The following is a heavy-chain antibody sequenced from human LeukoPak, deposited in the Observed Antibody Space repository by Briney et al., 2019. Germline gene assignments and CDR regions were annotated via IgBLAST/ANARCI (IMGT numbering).Heavy chain of an antibody. V-gene: IGHV1-69*01. J-gene: IGHJ4*02. CDR2: IIPIFGTA. CDR1: GGTFSSYA. D-gene: IGHD5-18*01. Sequence: ASVKVSCKASGGTFSSYAISWVRQAPGQGLEWMGGIIPIFGTANYAQKFQGRVTITADESTSTAYMELSSLRSDDTAVYYCAREEYSYAFDYWGQGTLVTVSS. CDR3: AREEYSYAFDY.